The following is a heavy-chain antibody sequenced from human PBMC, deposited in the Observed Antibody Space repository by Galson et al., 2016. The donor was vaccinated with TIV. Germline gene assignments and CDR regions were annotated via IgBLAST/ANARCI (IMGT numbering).Heavy chain of an antibody. J-gene: IGHJ5*02. V-gene: IGHV1-18*01. CDR2: IRTSNGDT. CDR3: ARDWDGSVNWFDP. D-gene: IGHD1-1*01. Sequence: SVKVSCKASGYTFTNYGMSWVRQAPGQGPEWMGWIRTSNGDTNRAQKFQERVTLTRDTSTTTAYMELMRLRFDDTAVYHCARDWDGSVNWFDPWGQGTLVTVSS. CDR1: GYTFTNYG.